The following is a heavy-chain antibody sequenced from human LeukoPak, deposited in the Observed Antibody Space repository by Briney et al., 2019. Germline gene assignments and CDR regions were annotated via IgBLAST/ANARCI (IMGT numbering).Heavy chain of an antibody. CDR1: GFTFSSYG. CDR2: IWYDGSNK. Sequence: PGGSLRLSCAASGFTFSSYGMHWVRQAPGKGLEWVAVIWYDGSNKYYADSVKGRFTISRDNSKNTLYLQMNSLRAEDTAAYYCARDQYYYGSGSYYKSWFDPWGQGTLVTVSS. CDR3: ARDQYYYGSGSYYKSWFDP. D-gene: IGHD3-10*01. J-gene: IGHJ5*02. V-gene: IGHV3-33*01.